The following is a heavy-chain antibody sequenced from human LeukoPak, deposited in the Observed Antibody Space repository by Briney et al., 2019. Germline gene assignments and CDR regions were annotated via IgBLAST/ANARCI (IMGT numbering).Heavy chain of an antibody. D-gene: IGHD5-24*01. CDR1: GFTFSDYC. Sequence: GGSLRLSCAASGFTFSDYCMSWIRQAPGKGLEWVSYISSSSSYTNYADSVKGRFTISRDNAKNSLYLQMKSLGAEGTAVYYCARTPGRAGYIYWGQGTLVTVSS. J-gene: IGHJ4*02. CDR3: ARTPGRAGYIY. CDR2: ISSSSSYT. V-gene: IGHV3-11*06.